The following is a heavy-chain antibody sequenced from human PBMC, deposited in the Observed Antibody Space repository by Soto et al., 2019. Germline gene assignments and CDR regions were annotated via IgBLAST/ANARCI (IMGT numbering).Heavy chain of an antibody. Sequence: EVQVLESGGGLVQPGGSLRLSCAASGFTFSSYAMSWVRQAPGKGLEWVSTISGSGGNTYYADSVKGRFTISRDNSKNTLYLQMNSPRGQDTAIHYCAKGRGSGNYGVNAFDIWGQGTMVTVSS. D-gene: IGHD1-26*01. CDR2: ISGSGGNT. CDR1: GFTFSSYA. V-gene: IGHV3-23*01. J-gene: IGHJ3*02. CDR3: AKGRGSGNYGVNAFDI.